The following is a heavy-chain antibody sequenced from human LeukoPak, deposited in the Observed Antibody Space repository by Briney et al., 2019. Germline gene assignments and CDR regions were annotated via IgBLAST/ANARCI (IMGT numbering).Heavy chain of an antibody. D-gene: IGHD2-8*01. V-gene: IGHV1-18*04. CDR1: GYTFTGYY. CDR2: ISAYNGNT. CDR3: ARHCTNGVCYYYFDY. Sequence: ASVKVSCKPSGYTFTGYYMHWVRQAPGQGLEWMGWISAYNGNTNYAQKLQGRVTMTTDTSTSTAYMELRSLRSDDTAVYYCARHCTNGVCYYYFDYWGQGTLVTVSS. J-gene: IGHJ4*02.